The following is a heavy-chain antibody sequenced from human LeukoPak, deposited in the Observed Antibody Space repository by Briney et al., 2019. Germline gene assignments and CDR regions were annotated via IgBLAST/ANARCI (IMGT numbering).Heavy chain of an antibody. Sequence: GASVKVSCKASGGTFSSYTISWVRQAPGQGLEWMGRIIPILGIANYAQKFQGRVTITADKSMSTAYMELSSLRSEDTAVYYCARAGASSGSSYGLLRAETYNWFDPWGQGTLVTVSS. J-gene: IGHJ5*02. V-gene: IGHV1-69*02. CDR3: ARAGASSGSSYGLLRAETYNWFDP. D-gene: IGHD1-26*01. CDR2: IIPILGIA. CDR1: GGTFSSYT.